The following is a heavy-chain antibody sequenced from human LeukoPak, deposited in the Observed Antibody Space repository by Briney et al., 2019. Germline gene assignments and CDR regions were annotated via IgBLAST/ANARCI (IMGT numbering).Heavy chain of an antibody. J-gene: IGHJ4*02. V-gene: IGHV4-34*01. CDR3: AREGTAVGCFDY. D-gene: IGHD1/OR15-1a*01. CDR1: GGSFSGYY. CDR2: INHSGST. Sequence: PSETLSLTCAVYGGSFSGYYWSWIRQPPGKGLEWIGEINHSGSTNYNPSLKSRVTMSVDTSKNQFSLKLSSVTAADTAVYYCAREGTAVGCFDYWGQGTLVTVSS.